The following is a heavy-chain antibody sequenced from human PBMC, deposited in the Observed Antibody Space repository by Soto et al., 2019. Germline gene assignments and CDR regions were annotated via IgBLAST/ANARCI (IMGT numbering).Heavy chain of an antibody. Sequence: PSETLSLTCTVSGDSITNGYYWGWIRQPPGRGLEWIASVHHAGSTFYSPSLMRRVTISVDRPKNQFSLKVTSVTVADTAVYYCARSTEATGTLKYWGQGTLVTVSS. V-gene: IGHV4-38-2*02. CDR2: VHHAGST. CDR3: ARSTEATGTLKY. D-gene: IGHD6-13*01. J-gene: IGHJ4*02. CDR1: GDSITNGYY.